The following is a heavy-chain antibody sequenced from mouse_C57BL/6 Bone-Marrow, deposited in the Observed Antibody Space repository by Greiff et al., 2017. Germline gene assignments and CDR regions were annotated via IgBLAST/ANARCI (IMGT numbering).Heavy chain of an antibody. CDR3: SYTWFAY. V-gene: IGHV14-4*01. CDR1: GFNIKDDY. Sequence: EVQLQQSGAELVRPGASVKLSCTASGFNIKDDYMHWVKQRPEQGLEWIGWIDPENGDTEYASKFQGKATITADTSSNTSYLQLSSLTSEDTAVYYCSYTWFAYWGQGTLVTVSA. CDR2: IDPENGDT. D-gene: IGHD2-12*01. J-gene: IGHJ3*01.